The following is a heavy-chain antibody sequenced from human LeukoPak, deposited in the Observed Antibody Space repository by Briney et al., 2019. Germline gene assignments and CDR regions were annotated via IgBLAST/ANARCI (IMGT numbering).Heavy chain of an antibody. Sequence: GESLKISCKGSGYSFTNYWIGWVRQMPGKGLEWMGIIYPGDSGTRYSPSFQGQVTISADKSISTAYLQWSSLKASDTAMYYCARQKWVAQNIFDYWGQGTLVTVSS. J-gene: IGHJ4*02. D-gene: IGHD6-19*01. V-gene: IGHV5-51*01. CDR1: GYSFTNYW. CDR3: ARQKWVAQNIFDY. CDR2: IYPGDSGT.